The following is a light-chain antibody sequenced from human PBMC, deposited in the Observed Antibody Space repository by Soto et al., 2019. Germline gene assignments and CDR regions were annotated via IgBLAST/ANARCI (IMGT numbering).Light chain of an antibody. CDR3: QQYATYPGT. V-gene: IGKV1-5*01. CDR1: QGISIW. J-gene: IGKJ1*01. Sequence: DIPMTQSRSNLSASVGDRVTITCRASQGISIWLAWYQQKPGKAPKLLIYDTSSLESGVPSRFSGRGSGTEFTLTISSLQPDDFATYYCQQYATYPGTFGQGTKVEIK. CDR2: DTS.